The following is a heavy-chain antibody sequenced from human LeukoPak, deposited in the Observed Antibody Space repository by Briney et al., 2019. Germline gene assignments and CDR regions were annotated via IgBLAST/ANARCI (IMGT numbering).Heavy chain of an antibody. CDR2: ISAYNGNT. J-gene: IGHJ4*02. CDR1: GYTFTSYD. Sequence: ASVKVSCKASGYTFTSYDISWVRQAPGQGLEWMGWISAYNGNTNYAQKLQGRVTMTTDTSTSTAYMELRSLRSDDTAVYYCARAWHQDTAMFKPDYWGQGTLVTVSS. CDR3: ARAWHQDTAMFKPDY. D-gene: IGHD5-18*01. V-gene: IGHV1-18*01.